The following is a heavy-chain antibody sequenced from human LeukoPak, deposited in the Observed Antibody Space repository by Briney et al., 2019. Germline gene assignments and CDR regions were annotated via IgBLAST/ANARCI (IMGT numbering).Heavy chain of an antibody. Sequence: PSETLSLTCTLSGGPISNYQWSWIRQPPGKGLEWIGNIYYSGTAKYNPSLKSRVIISVDTSRNQFSLKLSPVTAADTAVYYCARVGVDDSGNIIKYFFDYWGQGTLVTVSS. V-gene: IGHV4-59*01. CDR3: ARVGVDDSGNIIKYFFDY. D-gene: IGHD4-23*01. J-gene: IGHJ4*02. CDR1: GGPISNYQ. CDR2: IYYSGTA.